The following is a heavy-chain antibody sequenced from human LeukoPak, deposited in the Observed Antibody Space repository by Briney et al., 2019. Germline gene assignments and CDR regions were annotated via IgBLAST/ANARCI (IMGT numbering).Heavy chain of an antibody. Sequence: PGGSLRLSCAASGFTFSSYEMNWVRQAPGKGLEWVSYISSSGSTIYYADSVKGRFTISRDNAKNSLYLQMNSLRAEDTAVYYCAKDGDTFGLDYWGQGTLVTVSS. J-gene: IGHJ4*02. CDR1: GFTFSSYE. CDR2: ISSSGSTI. CDR3: AKDGDTFGLDY. D-gene: IGHD3-16*01. V-gene: IGHV3-48*03.